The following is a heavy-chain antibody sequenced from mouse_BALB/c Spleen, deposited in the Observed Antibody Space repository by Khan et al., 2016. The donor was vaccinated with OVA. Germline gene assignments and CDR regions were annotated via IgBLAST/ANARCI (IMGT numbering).Heavy chain of an antibody. V-gene: IGHV5-6*01. CDR1: GFTFSTYG. J-gene: IGHJ3*01. Sequence: EVELVESGGDLVKPGGSLKLSCAASGFTFSTYGMSWVRQTPDKRLEWVATVSTGGSYTYYPDSVKGRFTFSRATAKNTLYLQMSGLKSEDTAMFYCTRLAYYYDSEGFAYWGQGTLVTVSA. CDR3: TRLAYYYDSEGFAY. D-gene: IGHD1-1*01. CDR2: VSTGGSYT.